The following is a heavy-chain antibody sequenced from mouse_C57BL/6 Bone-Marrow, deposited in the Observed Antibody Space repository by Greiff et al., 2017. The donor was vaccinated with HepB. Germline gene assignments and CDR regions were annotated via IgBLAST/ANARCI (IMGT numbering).Heavy chain of an antibody. J-gene: IGHJ2*01. CDR2: IYPGDGDT. V-gene: IGHV1-80*01. CDR1: GYAFSSYW. Sequence: QVQLKESGAELVKPGASVKISCKASGYAFSSYWMNWVKQRPGKGLEWIGQIYPGDGDTNYNGKFKGKATLTADKSSSTAYMQLSSLTSEDSAVYFCARGENYYGSRPDYWGQGTTLTVSS. CDR3: ARGENYYGSRPDY. D-gene: IGHD1-1*01.